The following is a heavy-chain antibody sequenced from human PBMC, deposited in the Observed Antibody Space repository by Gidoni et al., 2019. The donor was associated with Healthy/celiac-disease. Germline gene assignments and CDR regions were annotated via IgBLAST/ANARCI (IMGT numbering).Heavy chain of an antibody. CDR3: TTVYWYYDFWSGYYFHY. J-gene: IGHJ4*02. CDR2: IKSKTDGGTT. V-gene: IGHV3-15*01. CDR1: GFTFSNAW. D-gene: IGHD3-3*01. Sequence: EVQLVESGGGLVKPGGSLRLSCAASGFTFSNAWMSWVRQAPGKGLEWVGRIKSKTDGGTTDYAAPVKGRFTISRDDSKNTLYLQMNSLKTEDTAVYYCTTVYWYYDFWSGYYFHYWGQGTLVTVSS.